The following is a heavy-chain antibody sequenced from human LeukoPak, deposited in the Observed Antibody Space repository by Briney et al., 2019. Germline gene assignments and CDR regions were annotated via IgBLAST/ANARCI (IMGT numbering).Heavy chain of an antibody. V-gene: IGHV3-23*01. D-gene: IGHD6-13*01. Sequence: GGSLRLSCAASGFTFSSYAISWVRQAPGKGLEWGSTISGSGGTTHYADSVKGRFTISRDNSKNTLYVQMKSLRAEDTAVYYCAKGSISYFYGMDVWGQGTTVTVSS. CDR3: AKGSISYFYGMDV. CDR1: GFTFSSYA. J-gene: IGHJ6*02. CDR2: ISGSGGTT.